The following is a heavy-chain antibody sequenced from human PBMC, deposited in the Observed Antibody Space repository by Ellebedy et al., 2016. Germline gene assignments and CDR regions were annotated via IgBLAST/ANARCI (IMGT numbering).Heavy chain of an antibody. V-gene: IGHV3-30-3*01. D-gene: IGHD5-18*01. CDR3: ASGVDTPDY. J-gene: IGHJ4*02. Sequence: GGSLRLSXAASGFTFSSYAMHWVRQAPGKGLEWVAVISYDGSNKYYADSVKGRFTISRDNSKNTLYLQMNSLRAEDTAVYYCASGVDTPDYWGQGTLVTVSS. CDR2: ISYDGSNK. CDR1: GFTFSSYA.